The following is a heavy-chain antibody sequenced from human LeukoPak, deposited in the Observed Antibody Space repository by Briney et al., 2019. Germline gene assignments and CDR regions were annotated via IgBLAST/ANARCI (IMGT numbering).Heavy chain of an antibody. V-gene: IGHV3-21*01. CDR3: ARDPHGELWSLAGDY. Sequence: GGSLRLSCAASGFTFSSYSMNWVRPAPGKGLEWVSSISSSSSYIYYADSVKGRFTISRDNAKNSLYLQMNSLRAEDTAVYYCARDPHGELWSLAGDYWGQGTLVTVSS. J-gene: IGHJ4*02. CDR2: ISSSSSYI. D-gene: IGHD5-18*01. CDR1: GFTFSSYS.